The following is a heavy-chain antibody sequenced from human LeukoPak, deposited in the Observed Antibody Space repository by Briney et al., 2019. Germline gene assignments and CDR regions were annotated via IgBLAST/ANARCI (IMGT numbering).Heavy chain of an antibody. CDR1: GYRFTSYW. D-gene: IGHD3-10*01. J-gene: IGHJ4*02. CDR3: ARTYGSGSYGVDY. V-gene: IGHV5-51*01. CDR2: IYPGDSDT. Sequence: GESLQISCKGSGYRFTSYWIGWVRQLPGKGLEGMGIIYPGDSDTRYSPSFQGQVTISADKSISTAYLQWSSLKASDTAMYYCARTYGSGSYGVDYWGQGTLVTVSS.